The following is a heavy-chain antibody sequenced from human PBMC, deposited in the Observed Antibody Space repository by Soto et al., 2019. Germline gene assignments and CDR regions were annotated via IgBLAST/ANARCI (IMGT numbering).Heavy chain of an antibody. D-gene: IGHD2-2*01. CDR3: ARGGCSSTNCQYGMDV. V-gene: IGHV3-21*01. Sequence: PGGSLRLSCAASGFTFSSYNMNWVRQAPGKGREWVSSISSSSNYIYYADSVKGRFTISRDNAKNSLYLQMNSLRAEDTAVYYCARGGCSSTNCQYGMDVWGQGTTVTVSS. J-gene: IGHJ6*02. CDR1: GFTFSSYN. CDR2: ISSSSNYI.